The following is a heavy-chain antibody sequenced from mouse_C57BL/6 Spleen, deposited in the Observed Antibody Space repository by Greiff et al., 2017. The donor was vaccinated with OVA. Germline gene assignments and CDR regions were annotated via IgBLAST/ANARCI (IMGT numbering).Heavy chain of an antibody. J-gene: IGHJ2*01. D-gene: IGHD1-1*01. CDR2: IDPSDSYT. V-gene: IGHV1-69*01. Sequence: QVQLQQPGAELVMPGASVKLSCKASGYTFTSYWMHWVKQRPGQGLEWIGEIDPSDSYTNYNQKFKGKSTLTVDKSSSTAYMQLSSLTSEDSAVYYCARSGITTVAFGDWGQGTTLTVAS. CDR3: ARSGITTVAFGD. CDR1: GYTFTSYW.